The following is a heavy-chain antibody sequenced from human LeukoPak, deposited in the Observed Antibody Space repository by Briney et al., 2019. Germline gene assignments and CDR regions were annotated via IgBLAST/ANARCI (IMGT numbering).Heavy chain of an antibody. D-gene: IGHD4-17*01. V-gene: IGHV4-59*01. Sequence: SETLSLTCTVSSGSISSYYWRWLRQPPGKGLEWVGYIFYSGSTNYNPSLKSRVTISVGTSKNQFSLGLSSVTAADTAVYYCARGPTRYYFDCWGQGTLVTVSS. CDR2: IFYSGST. CDR1: SGSISSYY. CDR3: ARGPTRYYFDC. J-gene: IGHJ4*02.